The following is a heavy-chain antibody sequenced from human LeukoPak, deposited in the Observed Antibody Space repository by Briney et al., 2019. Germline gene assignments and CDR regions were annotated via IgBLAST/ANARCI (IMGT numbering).Heavy chain of an antibody. J-gene: IGHJ4*02. Sequence: RAGGSLRLSCAASGFTFSDYYMSWIRQAPGKGLEWVSYISSSGSTIYYADSVKGRFTISRDNAKNSLYLQTNSLRAEDTAVYYCARDSRSSGYLGYWGQGTLVTVSS. V-gene: IGHV3-11*01. CDR1: GFTFSDYY. CDR3: ARDSRSSGYLGY. CDR2: ISSSGSTI. D-gene: IGHD3-22*01.